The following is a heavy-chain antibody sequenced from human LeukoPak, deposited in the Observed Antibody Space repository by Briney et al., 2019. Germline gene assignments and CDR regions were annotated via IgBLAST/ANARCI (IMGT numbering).Heavy chain of an antibody. Sequence: SETLSLTXAVSGYSISSGYYWGWIRHPPGKGLEWFGNFYHCGNTYYNPSLKSRLTISVDTSKNQFSLKLRSVTAADTAVYYCARLPPYSSSAYYFDYWGQGTLVTVSS. J-gene: IGHJ4*02. CDR2: FYHCGNT. V-gene: IGHV4-38-2*01. CDR1: GYSISSGYY. D-gene: IGHD6-6*01. CDR3: ARLPPYSSSAYYFDY.